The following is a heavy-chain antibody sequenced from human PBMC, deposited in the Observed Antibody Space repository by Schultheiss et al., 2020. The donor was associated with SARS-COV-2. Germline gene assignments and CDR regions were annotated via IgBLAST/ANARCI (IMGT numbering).Heavy chain of an antibody. CDR3: ARGRPRWGAGPFDP. V-gene: IGHV4-61*01. D-gene: IGHD1-26*01. Sequence: SETLSLTCTVSGGSVSSGSYYWSWIRQPPGKGLEWIGYIYYSGSTNYNPSLKSRVTMSVDTSKNQFSLKLSSVTAADTAVYYCARGRPRWGAGPFDPWGQGTLVTVSS. CDR1: GGSVSSGSYY. CDR2: IYYSGST. J-gene: IGHJ5*02.